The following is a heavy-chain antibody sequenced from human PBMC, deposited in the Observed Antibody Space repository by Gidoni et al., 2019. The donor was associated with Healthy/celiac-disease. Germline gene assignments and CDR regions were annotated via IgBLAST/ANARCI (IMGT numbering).Heavy chain of an antibody. CDR2: INPNSGGT. Sequence: QVQLVQSGAEVKKPGASVKVSCKASGYTFTGYYMHWVRQAPGQGLEWVGWINPNSGGTNYAQKFQGRVTMTRDTSISTSYMELSRLRSDDTAVYYCARDRFTMVRGVITQSPYNWFDPWGQGTLVTVSS. CDR3: ARDRFTMVRGVITQSPYNWFDP. D-gene: IGHD3-10*01. V-gene: IGHV1-2*02. J-gene: IGHJ5*02. CDR1: GYTFTGYY.